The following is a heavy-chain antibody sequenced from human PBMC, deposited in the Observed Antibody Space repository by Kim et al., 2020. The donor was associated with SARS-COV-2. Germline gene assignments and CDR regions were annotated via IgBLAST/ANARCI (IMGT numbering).Heavy chain of an antibody. D-gene: IGHD3-10*01. CDR3: ARESLNYYGSGSYYFFRPVGGMDV. CDR1: GGSISSSSYY. CDR2: IYYSGST. V-gene: IGHV4-39*07. Sequence: SETLSLTCTVSGGSISSSSYYWGWIRQPPGKGLEWIGSIYYSGSTYYNPSLKSRVTISVDTSKNQFSLKLSSVTAADTAVYYCARESLNYYGSGSYYFFRPVGGMDVWGQGTTVTVSS. J-gene: IGHJ6*02.